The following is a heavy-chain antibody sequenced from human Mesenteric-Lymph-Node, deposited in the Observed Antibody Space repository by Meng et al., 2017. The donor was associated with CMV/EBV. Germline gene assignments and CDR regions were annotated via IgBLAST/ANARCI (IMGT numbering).Heavy chain of an antibody. Sequence: ESLKISCAVYGGSFSGYYWSWIRQPPGKGLEWIGEINHSGSTNYNPSLKSRVTISVDTSKNQFSLKLSSVTAADTAVYYCARHYSNYDNWFDPWGQGTLVTVSS. V-gene: IGHV4-34*01. CDR1: GGSFSGYY. CDR2: INHSGST. D-gene: IGHD4-11*01. CDR3: ARHYSNYDNWFDP. J-gene: IGHJ5*02.